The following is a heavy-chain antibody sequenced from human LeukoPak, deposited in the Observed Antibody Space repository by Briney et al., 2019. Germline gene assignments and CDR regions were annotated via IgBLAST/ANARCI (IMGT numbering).Heavy chain of an antibody. Sequence: SETLSLTCTVSGGSISTYYWSWIRQPPGKGLEWIGYIYYIGSTNYNPSLKSRVTMPVDTSKIQFSLKLNSVTAADTALYYCARSAVTAPRWFDPWGQGTLVTVSS. CDR2: IYYIGST. CDR1: GGSISTYY. CDR3: ARSAVTAPRWFDP. D-gene: IGHD2-21*02. V-gene: IGHV4-59*08. J-gene: IGHJ5*02.